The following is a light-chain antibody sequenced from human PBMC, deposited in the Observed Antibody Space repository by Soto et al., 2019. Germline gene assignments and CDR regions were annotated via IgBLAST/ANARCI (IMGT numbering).Light chain of an antibody. V-gene: IGKV1-9*01. Sequence: IQLTQSPSTLSASVGDRVTITCRASRGISSYLAWYQQKPGKAPKLLIYAASTLGSGVPSRFSGSGSGTDFTLTISSLQPEDFTTYYCQQLNSYPLTFGRGTKVEIK. CDR1: RGISSY. J-gene: IGKJ4*01. CDR3: QQLNSYPLT. CDR2: AAS.